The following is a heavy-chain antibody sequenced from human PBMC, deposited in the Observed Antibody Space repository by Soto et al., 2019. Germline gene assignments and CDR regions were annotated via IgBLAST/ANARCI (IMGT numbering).Heavy chain of an antibody. CDR2: INHSGST. CDR3: ARDKITGLFDY. V-gene: IGHV4-34*01. J-gene: IGHJ4*02. CDR1: GGSFSGYY. Sequence: QVQLQQWGAGLLKPSETLSLTCAVYGGSFSGYYWTWIRQPPGTGLEWIGEINHSGSTNYNPSLKXRXTXSXNTSKNQSSLTLTSVTAADTALDYCARDKITGLFDYWGQGTLVTVSS. D-gene: IGHD2-8*02.